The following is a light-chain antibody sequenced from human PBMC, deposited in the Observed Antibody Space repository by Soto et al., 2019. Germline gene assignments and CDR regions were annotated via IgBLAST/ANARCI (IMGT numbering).Light chain of an antibody. Sequence: EIVLAQSPGTLSLSPGESATLSCRASQSVSSSFLAWYQQKAGQAPRLLIYGASRRATGIPDRFSGSGSGTDFTLTISRLEPEDFAVYYCQQRSNWPPLTFGQGTRLEI. J-gene: IGKJ5*01. V-gene: IGKV3D-20*02. CDR2: GAS. CDR1: QSVSSSF. CDR3: QQRSNWPPLT.